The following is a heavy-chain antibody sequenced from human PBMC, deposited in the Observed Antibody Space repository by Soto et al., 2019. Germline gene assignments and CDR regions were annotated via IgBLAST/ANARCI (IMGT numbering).Heavy chain of an antibody. J-gene: IGHJ4*02. Sequence: QVQLVESGGGVVQPGRSLRLSCAASGFTFSSYGMHWVRQAPGKGLEWVAVISYDGSNKYYADSVKGRFTISRDNSKNTLYLQMNSLRAEDPAVYYCAKAGLRRRHLDYWGQGTLVTVSS. V-gene: IGHV3-30*18. D-gene: IGHD4-17*01. CDR1: GFTFSSYG. CDR3: AKAGLRRRHLDY. CDR2: ISYDGSNK.